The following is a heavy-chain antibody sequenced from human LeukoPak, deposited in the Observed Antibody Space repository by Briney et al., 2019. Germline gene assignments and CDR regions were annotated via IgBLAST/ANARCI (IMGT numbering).Heavy chain of an antibody. CDR1: GGSIGSYY. CDR2: IYYSGST. Sequence: SETLSLTCTVSGGSIGSYYWSWIRQPPGKGLEWIGYIYYSGSTNYNPSLKSRVTISVDTSKNQFSLKLSSVTAADTAVYYCASSFGEYFQHWGQGTLVTVSS. CDR3: ASSFGEYFQH. D-gene: IGHD3-10*01. V-gene: IGHV4-59*01. J-gene: IGHJ1*01.